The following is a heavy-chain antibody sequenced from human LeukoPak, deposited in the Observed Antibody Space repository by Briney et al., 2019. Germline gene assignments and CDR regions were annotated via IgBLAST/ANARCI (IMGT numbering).Heavy chain of an antibody. J-gene: IGHJ4*02. Sequence: GGSLRLSCAASGFTVSSNYMNWVRQAPGKGLEWVSLIYNDGSRTYYADSVRGRFTISRDTSEGTVYLQMDSLRPEDTAVYYCATDGYHYFDYWGQGTLVTVSS. CDR2: IYNDGSRT. CDR3: ATDGYHYFDY. V-gene: IGHV3-53*01. CDR1: GFTVSSNY. D-gene: IGHD5-12*01.